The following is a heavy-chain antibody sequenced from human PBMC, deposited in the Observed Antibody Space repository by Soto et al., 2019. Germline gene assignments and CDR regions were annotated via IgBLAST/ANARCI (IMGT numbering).Heavy chain of an antibody. V-gene: IGHV1-46*03. Sequence: ASVKVSCKASGYTFTSYYMHWVRQAPGQGLEWMGIINPSGGSTSYAQKFQGRVTMTRDTSTSTVYMELSSLRSEDTAVYYCARKGVILRYFDWLSLYGMDVWGQGTTVIVSS. J-gene: IGHJ6*02. D-gene: IGHD3-9*01. CDR2: INPSGGST. CDR3: ARKGVILRYFDWLSLYGMDV. CDR1: GYTFTSYY.